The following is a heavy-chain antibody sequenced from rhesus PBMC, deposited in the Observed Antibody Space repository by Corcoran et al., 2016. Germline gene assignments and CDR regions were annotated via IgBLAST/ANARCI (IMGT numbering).Heavy chain of an antibody. J-gene: IGHJ4*01. V-gene: IGHV4-127*01. CDR2: IGGSSFSA. Sequence: QVQLQESGPGLVKPSETLSLTCAVSGYSISSGYGWSWVRQPPGKGLEWIGYIGGSSFSANSNPSLTSQVTISKDTSKNQFSLSLRSVTAADTAVYYCARENSWNNVLYFDYWGQGVFVTVSS. CDR1: GYSISSGYG. CDR3: ARENSWNNVLYFDY. D-gene: IGHD1-20*01.